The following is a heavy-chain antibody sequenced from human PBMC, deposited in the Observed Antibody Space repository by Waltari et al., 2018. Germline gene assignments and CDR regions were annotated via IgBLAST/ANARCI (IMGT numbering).Heavy chain of an antibody. CDR3: ARDQRFLESLYPYYYALDA. J-gene: IGHJ6*02. V-gene: IGHV4-38-2*02. CDR2: IYHSGTT. Sequence: QVQLQESGPGLVKPSETLSLTCAVSNFYTSDGYYSGWIRQSPGKGLEWIGSIYHSGTTHYNPSLESRVTISVDRSRNQFSLKVTSVSAADTAVYFCARDQRFLESLYPYYYALDAWGRGITVTVSS. CDR1: NFYTSDGYY. D-gene: IGHD3-3*01.